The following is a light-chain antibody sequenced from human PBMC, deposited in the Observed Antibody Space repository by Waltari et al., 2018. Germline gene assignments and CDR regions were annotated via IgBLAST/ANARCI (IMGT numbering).Light chain of an antibody. V-gene: IGLV2-11*01. CDR1: SSDLSTYNY. Sequence: QSALTQPRSVSGSPGQSVPISCTGTSSDLSTYNYVSWYQQHPGTAPKRLIHDVTRRPPGVPDRCSGSRSGNTASLTISGLQAEDEADYYCCSYTGGYTWVFGGGTKLTVL. J-gene: IGLJ3*02. CDR2: DVT. CDR3: CSYTGGYTWV.